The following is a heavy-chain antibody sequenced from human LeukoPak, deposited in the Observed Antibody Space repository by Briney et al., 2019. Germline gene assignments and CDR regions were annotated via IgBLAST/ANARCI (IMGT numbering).Heavy chain of an antibody. CDR3: ARDRKNYDSSGYYIDY. Sequence: SETLSLTCTVFGGSISSGGYYWSWIRQHPGKGLEWIGYIYYSGSTYYNPSLKSRVTISVDTSKNQFSLKLSSVTAADTAVYYCARDRKNYDSSGYYIDYWGQGTLVTVSS. J-gene: IGHJ4*02. D-gene: IGHD3-22*01. CDR2: IYYSGST. CDR1: GGSISSGGYY. V-gene: IGHV4-31*03.